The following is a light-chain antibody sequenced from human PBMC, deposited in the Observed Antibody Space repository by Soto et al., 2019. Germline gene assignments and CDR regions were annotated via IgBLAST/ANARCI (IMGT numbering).Light chain of an antibody. CDR1: QSVSSK. CDR2: GAS. V-gene: IGKV3-15*01. J-gene: IGKJ2*01. CDR3: HQYNNWPHT. Sequence: EIVMTQSPASLSLSPGERVTLSCRASQSVSSKFAWHQQKPGQAPRLLIYGASTRATGIPARFSGSGSGTEFTLTISSLQSEDFAVYYCHQYNNWPHTFGQGTKLEIK.